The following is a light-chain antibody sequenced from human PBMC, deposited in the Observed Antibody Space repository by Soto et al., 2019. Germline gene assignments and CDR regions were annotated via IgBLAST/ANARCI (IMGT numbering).Light chain of an antibody. CDR3: AASDDSLNGFWV. Sequence: QSVLTQPPSASGTRGQRVTISCSGSSSNIGSNTVNWYQQLPGTAPKLLIYSNSQRPSGVPDRFSGSKSGTSASLAISGLQSEDEADYYCAASDDSLNGFWVFGGGTKVTVL. CDR1: SSNIGSNT. J-gene: IGLJ3*02. V-gene: IGLV1-44*01. CDR2: SNS.